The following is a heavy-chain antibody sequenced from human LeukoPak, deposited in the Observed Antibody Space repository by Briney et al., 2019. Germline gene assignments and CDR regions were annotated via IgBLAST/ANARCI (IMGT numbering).Heavy chain of an antibody. CDR1: GFTFSSYW. CDR3: ARDEEFYYDSGSTSQSGY. CDR2: INSDGSST. J-gene: IGHJ4*02. D-gene: IGHD3-10*01. Sequence: GRSLRLSCAASGFTFSSYWMHWVRQAPGKGLVWVSRINSDGSSTSYADFVRGRFTISRDNAKNTLYLQMNSLRAEDTAVYYCARDEEFYYDSGSTSQSGYWGQGTLVTVSS. V-gene: IGHV3-74*01.